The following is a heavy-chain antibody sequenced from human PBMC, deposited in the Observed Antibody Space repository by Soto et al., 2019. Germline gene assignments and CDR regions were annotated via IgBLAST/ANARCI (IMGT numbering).Heavy chain of an antibody. D-gene: IGHD6-13*01. Sequence: QVQLVQSGAEVKKPGASVKVSCKASGYTFTGDYIHWVRQAPGQGLEWMGWINPNSGGTNYAQNFQGRVPMTRDTSLSTAYMELNGLTSDDTAVYYCARVRAAVAPDFDYWGQGTLVTVSS. CDR3: ARVRAAVAPDFDY. V-gene: IGHV1-2*02. J-gene: IGHJ4*02. CDR1: GYTFTGDY. CDR2: INPNSGGT.